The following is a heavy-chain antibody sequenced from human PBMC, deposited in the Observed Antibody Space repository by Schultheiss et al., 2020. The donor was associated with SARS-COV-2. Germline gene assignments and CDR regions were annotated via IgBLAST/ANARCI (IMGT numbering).Heavy chain of an antibody. D-gene: IGHD6-6*01. J-gene: IGHJ4*02. CDR3: ARVSGEYSSSWGYFDY. CDR2: INDSGST. V-gene: IGHV4-34*01. CDR1: GGSFSDYY. Sequence: SQTLSLTCAVYGGSFSDYYWSWIRQPPGKGLEWIGEINDSGSTNYNPSLKSRVTISVDTSKNQFSLKLSSVTAADTAVYYCARVSGEYSSSWGYFDYWGQGTLVTVSS.